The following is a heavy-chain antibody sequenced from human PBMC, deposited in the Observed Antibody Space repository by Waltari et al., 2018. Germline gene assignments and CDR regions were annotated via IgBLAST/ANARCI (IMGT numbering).Heavy chain of an antibody. Sequence: QVQLQESGPGLVKPSETLSLTCTVSGYSISSGYYWGWIRQPPGKGLEWIGSIYHSGVTHYQPSLKSRVHISVDTSKNQCSLKLSSVTAADTALYYCARDGGVAATGWFDPWGQGTLVTVSS. CDR3: ARDGGVAATGWFDP. V-gene: IGHV4-38-2*02. CDR2: IYHSGVT. D-gene: IGHD2-15*01. J-gene: IGHJ5*02. CDR1: GYSISSGYY.